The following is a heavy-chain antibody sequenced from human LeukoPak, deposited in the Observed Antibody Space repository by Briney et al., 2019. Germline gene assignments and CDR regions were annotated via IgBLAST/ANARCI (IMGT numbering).Heavy chain of an antibody. D-gene: IGHD3-10*01. Sequence: SETLSLTYAVYGGSFTAYSWSWIRQPPGKGLEWIGEINHSGSTNYNPSLKSRVTISVDTSKNQFSLRVNSVTAADTALYYCARRYGSGSYYNWFDPWGQGTLVTVSS. CDR2: INHSGST. CDR1: GGSFTAYS. V-gene: IGHV4-34*01. CDR3: ARRYGSGSYYNWFDP. J-gene: IGHJ5*02.